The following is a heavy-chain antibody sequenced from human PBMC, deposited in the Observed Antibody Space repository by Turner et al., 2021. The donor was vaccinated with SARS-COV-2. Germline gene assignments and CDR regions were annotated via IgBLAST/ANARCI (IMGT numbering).Heavy chain of an antibody. CDR3: TKDIQGARDYGMDV. CDR1: GFSFSSFW. J-gene: IGHJ6*02. Sequence: EVQLVESGGDLVQPGGSLRLSCAAHGFSFSSFWLSWVRQAPGKGPEWVANINQDGSVKYDVDSVKGRFTISRDNAKNSLYLQMNSLRAEDTAVYYCTKDIQGARDYGMDVWGQGTTVTVSS. D-gene: IGHD2-21*01. CDR2: INQDGSVK. V-gene: IGHV3-7*01.